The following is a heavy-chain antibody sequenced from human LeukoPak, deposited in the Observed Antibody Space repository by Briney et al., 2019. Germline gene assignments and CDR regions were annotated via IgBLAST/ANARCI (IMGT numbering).Heavy chain of an antibody. J-gene: IGHJ6*02. V-gene: IGHV3-43*02. Sequence: GGSLRLSCAASGFTFGDYTMHWFRQPPGRGLQWVSLITGDGGTTSYAGSVKGRFTISRDNAKNSLYLQMNSLRAEDTAVYYCAYTTTPLGGMDVWGQGTTVTVSS. CDR1: GFTFGDYT. D-gene: IGHD1-26*01. CDR2: ITGDGGTT. CDR3: AYTTTPLGGMDV.